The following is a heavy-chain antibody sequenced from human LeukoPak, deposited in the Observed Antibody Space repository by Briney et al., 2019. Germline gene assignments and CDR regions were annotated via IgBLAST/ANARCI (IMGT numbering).Heavy chain of an antibody. Sequence: SETLSLTCTVSGYSISSGYYWGWIRQPPGKGLEWIGSIYHSGSTYYNPSLKSRVTISVDTSKNQFSLKLSSVTAADTAVYYCAREDYMGDYMDVWGKGTTVTVSS. CDR1: GYSISSGYY. CDR3: AREDYMGDYMDV. D-gene: IGHD4-11*01. J-gene: IGHJ6*03. CDR2: IYHSGST. V-gene: IGHV4-38-2*02.